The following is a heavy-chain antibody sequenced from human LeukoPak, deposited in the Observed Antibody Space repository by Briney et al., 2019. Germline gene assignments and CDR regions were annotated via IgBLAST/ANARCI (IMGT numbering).Heavy chain of an antibody. Sequence: SETLSLTCAVYGGSFSGYYWSWIRQPPGKGLGWIGEINHSGSTNYNPSLKSRVTISVDTSKNQFSLKLSSVTAADTAVYYCARGRFLVVPAARSRYFDYWGQGTLVTVSS. CDR2: INHSGST. D-gene: IGHD2-2*01. J-gene: IGHJ4*02. CDR1: GGSFSGYY. V-gene: IGHV4-34*01. CDR3: ARGRFLVVPAARSRYFDY.